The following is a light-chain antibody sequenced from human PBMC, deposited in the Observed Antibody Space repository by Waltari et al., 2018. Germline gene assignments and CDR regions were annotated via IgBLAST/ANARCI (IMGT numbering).Light chain of an antibody. CDR3: QSYDNGLSGVV. J-gene: IGLJ2*01. CDR1: RSNIGAGYD. CDR2: SNK. V-gene: IGLV1-40*01. Sequence: QSVLTQPPSVSGAPGQRVTISCTGSRSNIGAGYDVQWYRHLPGSAPKLLIFSNKKRPSGVPDRYSGSMSGTSASLTITGLQAEDEADYYCQSYDNGLSGVVFGGGTRLTVL.